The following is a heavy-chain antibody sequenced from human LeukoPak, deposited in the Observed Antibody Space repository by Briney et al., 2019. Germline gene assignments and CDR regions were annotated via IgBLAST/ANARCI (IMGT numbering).Heavy chain of an antibody. CDR3: ARGGPYSSSWYSDY. Sequence: GASVKVSCKASGYTFTSYAMNWVRQAPGQGLEWMGWISAYNGNTNYAQKLQGRVTMTTDTSTSTAYMELRSLRSDDTAVYYCARGGPYSSSWYSDYWGQGTLDTVSS. V-gene: IGHV1-18*01. J-gene: IGHJ4*02. D-gene: IGHD6-13*01. CDR2: ISAYNGNT. CDR1: GYTFTSYA.